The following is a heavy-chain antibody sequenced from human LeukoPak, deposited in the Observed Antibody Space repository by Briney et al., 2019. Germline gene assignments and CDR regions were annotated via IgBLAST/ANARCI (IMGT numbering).Heavy chain of an antibody. J-gene: IGHJ3*02. CDR3: AAESMTQDAFDI. Sequence: SVKVSCKASGFTFTSSAMQWVRQARGQRLEWIGWIVVGSGNTNYAQRFQERVTITRDMSTSAAYMELSSLRSEDTAVYYCAAESMTQDAFDIWGQGTMVTVSS. CDR2: IVVGSGNT. V-gene: IGHV1-58*02. CDR1: GFTFTSSA. D-gene: IGHD2-21*01.